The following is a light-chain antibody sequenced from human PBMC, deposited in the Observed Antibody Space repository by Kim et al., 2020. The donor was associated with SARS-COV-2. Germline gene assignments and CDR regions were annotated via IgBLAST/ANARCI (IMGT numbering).Light chain of an antibody. J-gene: IGLJ3*02. Sequence: QSALTQPASLSASPGQSITISCSGTISDIGTYSHISWYQQHPGKAPRLIIFDISKRPSGVSGRFSGSKSGNTASLTISGLQPDDEADYFCCSFTSAVNWMFGGGTQLTVL. V-gene: IGLV2-23*02. CDR2: DIS. CDR1: ISDIGTYSH. CDR3: CSFTSAVNWM.